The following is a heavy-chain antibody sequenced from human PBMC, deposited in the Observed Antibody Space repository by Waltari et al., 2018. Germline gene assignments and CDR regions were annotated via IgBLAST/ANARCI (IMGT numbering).Heavy chain of an antibody. J-gene: IGHJ6*03. CDR2: IDYSWST. Sequence: QLQLQESGPGLVKPSETLSLTCTVSGGSISSSSYYWGWIRQPPGKGLEWIGSIDYSWSTYYNPSLKSRVTISVDTSKNQFSLKLSSVTAADTAVYYCARSPHYYYYYMDVWGKGTTVTVSS. CDR1: GGSISSSSYY. V-gene: IGHV4-39*01. CDR3: ARSPHYYYYYMDV.